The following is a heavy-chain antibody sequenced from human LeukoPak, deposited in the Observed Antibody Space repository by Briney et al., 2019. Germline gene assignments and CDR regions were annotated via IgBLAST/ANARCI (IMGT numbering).Heavy chain of an antibody. Sequence: PSETLSLTCTVSGGSISSSSYYWGWIRQPPGKGLEWIGSIYYSGNTYYNPSLRSRATISVDTSKNQFSLKLSSVTAADTAVYYCASQGGYSYGYYYYMDVWGKGTTVTVSS. D-gene: IGHD5-18*01. CDR2: IYYSGNT. CDR3: ASQGGYSYGYYYYMDV. V-gene: IGHV4-39*01. CDR1: GGSISSSSYY. J-gene: IGHJ6*03.